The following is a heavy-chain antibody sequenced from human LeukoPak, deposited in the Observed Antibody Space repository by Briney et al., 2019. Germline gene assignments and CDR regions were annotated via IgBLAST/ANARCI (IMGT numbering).Heavy chain of an antibody. J-gene: IGHJ4*02. Sequence: ASVKVSCKSSGYXFTSYNMHWVRQAPGQGLEWMGWINPNSGATLYAQKFQGRVTMTRDTSINTAYMELSSLRSDDTAVYYCTRAKRVIFDYWGQGTLVTVSS. V-gene: IGHV1-2*02. CDR2: INPNSGAT. D-gene: IGHD1-1*01. CDR1: GYXFTSYN. CDR3: TRAKRVIFDY.